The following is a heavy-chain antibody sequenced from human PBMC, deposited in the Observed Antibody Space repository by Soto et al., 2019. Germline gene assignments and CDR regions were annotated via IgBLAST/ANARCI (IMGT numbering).Heavy chain of an antibody. Sequence: GGSLRLSCAASGFTFSSYAMHWVRQAPGKGLEWVAVISYDGSNKYYADSVKGRFTISRDDSKNTLYLQMNSLRAEDTAVYYCARAPYNWNYGHPIDYWGQGTLVTVSS. CDR3: ARAPYNWNYGHPIDY. D-gene: IGHD1-7*01. J-gene: IGHJ4*02. V-gene: IGHV3-30-3*01. CDR1: GFTFSSYA. CDR2: ISYDGSNK.